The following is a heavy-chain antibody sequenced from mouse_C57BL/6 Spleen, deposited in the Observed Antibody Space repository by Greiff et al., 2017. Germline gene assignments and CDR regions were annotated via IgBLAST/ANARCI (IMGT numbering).Heavy chain of an antibody. V-gene: IGHV1-82*01. J-gene: IGHJ1*03. CDR1: GYAFSSSW. CDR2: IYPGDGDT. CDR3: AGAVGGWYFCV. D-gene: IGHD1-1*01. Sequence: QVQLQQSGPELVKPGASVKISCKASGYAFSSSWMNWVKQRPGKGLEWIGRIYPGDGDTNYNGKFKGKATLTADKSSSTAYMQLSSLTSEESAVYCCAGAVGGWYFCVWGTGTTVAVAS.